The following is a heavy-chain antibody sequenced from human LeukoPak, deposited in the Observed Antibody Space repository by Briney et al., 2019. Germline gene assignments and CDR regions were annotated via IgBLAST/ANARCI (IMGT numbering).Heavy chain of an antibody. CDR2: IKSKTDGGTT. V-gene: IGHV3-15*01. CDR1: GFTFNNAW. D-gene: IGHD3-16*01. Sequence: GGSLRLSCAVSGFTFNNAWMNWVRQAPGKGLEWVVRIKSKTDGGTTDYAAPVKGRFTISRDDSKNTVYLQMNSLKTEDAAVYYCTTRLYWGLGTLVTVSS. J-gene: IGHJ4*02. CDR3: TTRLY.